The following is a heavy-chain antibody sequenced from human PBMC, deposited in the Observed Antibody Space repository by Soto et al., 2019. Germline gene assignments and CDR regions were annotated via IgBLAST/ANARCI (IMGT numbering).Heavy chain of an antibody. CDR1: GGSISSYY. V-gene: IGHV4-59*12. D-gene: IGHD3-10*01. CDR3: ARAVKGYYGSGNYWFDP. Sequence: SETLSLTCTVSGGSISSYYWSWIRQPPGKGLEWIGYIYYSGSTNYDPSLKSRVTISVDTSKNQFSLKLSSATAADTAVYYCARAVKGYYGSGNYWFDPWGQGTLVTVSS. CDR2: IYYSGST. J-gene: IGHJ5*02.